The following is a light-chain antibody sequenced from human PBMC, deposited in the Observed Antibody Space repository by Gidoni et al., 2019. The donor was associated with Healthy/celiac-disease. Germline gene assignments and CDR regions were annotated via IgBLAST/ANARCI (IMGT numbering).Light chain of an antibody. CDR2: DVS. CDR1: SSDVGGYNY. V-gene: IGLV2-14*01. J-gene: IGLJ2*01. Sequence: QSALTQPASVSGSPGQSITISCTVTSSDVGGYNYVSWYQQHPGKAPKLMIYDVSNRPSGVSNRFSGSKSGNTASRTISGIQAEDEADYYCSSYTSSSTVFGGGTKLTVL. CDR3: SSYTSSSTV.